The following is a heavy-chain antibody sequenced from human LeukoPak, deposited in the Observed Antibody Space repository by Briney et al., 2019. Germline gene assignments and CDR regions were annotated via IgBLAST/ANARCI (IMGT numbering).Heavy chain of an antibody. CDR3: AKDGYCSSTSCSPGFDY. CDR2: ISSSSSYI. V-gene: IGHV3-21*04. Sequence: GGSLRLSCAASGFTFSSYSMNWVRQAPGKGLEWVSSISSSSSYIYYADSVKGRFTISRDNSKNTLYLQMNSLRAEDTAVYYCAKDGYCSSTSCSPGFDYWGQGTLVTVSS. CDR1: GFTFSSYS. D-gene: IGHD2-2*03. J-gene: IGHJ4*02.